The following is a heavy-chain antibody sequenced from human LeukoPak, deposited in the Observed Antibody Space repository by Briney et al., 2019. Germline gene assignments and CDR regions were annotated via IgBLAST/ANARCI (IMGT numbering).Heavy chain of an antibody. CDR2: ISAYNGNT. J-gene: IGHJ4*02. CDR3: ARDYGGYVSY. D-gene: IGHD5-12*01. CDR1: GYTFTSYG. V-gene: IGHV1-18*01. Sequence: ASVKVSCKASGYTFTSYGISWVRQAPGQGLEWMGWISAYNGNTNYAQKFQGRVTMTRDTSISTAYMELSRLRSDDTAVYYCARDYGGYVSYWGQGTLVTVSS.